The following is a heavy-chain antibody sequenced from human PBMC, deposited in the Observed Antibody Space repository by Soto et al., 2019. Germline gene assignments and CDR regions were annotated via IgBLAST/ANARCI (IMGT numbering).Heavy chain of an antibody. J-gene: IGHJ6*03. CDR2: IYSGGST. Sequence: GGSLRLSCAASGFTVSSNYMSWVRQAPGKGLEWVSVIYSGGSTYYADSVKGRFTISRHNSKNTLYLQMNSLRAEDTAVYYCARDGRIQLWEGPTYYYYYYMDVWGKGTTVTVSS. D-gene: IGHD5-18*01. CDR3: ARDGRIQLWEGPTYYYYYYMDV. V-gene: IGHV3-53*04. CDR1: GFTVSSNY.